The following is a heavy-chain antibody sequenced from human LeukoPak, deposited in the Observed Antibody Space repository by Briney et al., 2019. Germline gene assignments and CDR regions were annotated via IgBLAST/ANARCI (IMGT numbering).Heavy chain of an antibody. CDR3: AGRAPGWFGESVGYYYYYMDV. V-gene: IGHV1-69*05. Sequence: ASVKVSCKASGYTFTGYYMHWVRQAPRQGLEWMGGIIPIFGTANYAQKFQGRVTITTDESTSTAYMELSSLRSEDTAVYYCAGRAPGWFGESVGYYYYYMDVWGKGTTVTVSS. J-gene: IGHJ6*03. CDR2: IIPIFGTA. D-gene: IGHD3-10*01. CDR1: GYTFTGYY.